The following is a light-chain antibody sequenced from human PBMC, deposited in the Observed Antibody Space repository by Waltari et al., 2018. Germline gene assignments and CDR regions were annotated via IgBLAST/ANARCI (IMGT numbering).Light chain of an antibody. V-gene: IGLV2-11*01. J-gene: IGLJ2*01. Sequence: QSALTQPRSVSGSPGQSVTLSCTGPSSDIGGYNYVSWYQQHPGKAPNLMIYDVIKRPSGVPDRFSGSKSDNTASLTISGLQAEDEADYYCCSYAGSYTYVIFGGGTKLTVL. CDR2: DVI. CDR1: SSDIGGYNY. CDR3: CSYAGSYTYVI.